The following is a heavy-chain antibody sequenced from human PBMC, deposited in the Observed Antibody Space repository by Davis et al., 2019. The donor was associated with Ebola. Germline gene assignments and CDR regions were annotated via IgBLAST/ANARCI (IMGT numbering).Heavy chain of an antibody. Sequence: PGGSLRLSCVASGLIFSNYVMTWVRQAPGKGLERVSAISGSGDYIYYAESVKGRFTISRDNPKNTLYLQMNSLRAEDTAVYYCARDSGGVSAAGTADYWGQGTLVTVSS. D-gene: IGHD6-13*01. CDR3: ARDSGGVSAAGTADY. CDR1: GLIFSNYV. J-gene: IGHJ4*02. V-gene: IGHV3-23*01. CDR2: ISGSGDYI.